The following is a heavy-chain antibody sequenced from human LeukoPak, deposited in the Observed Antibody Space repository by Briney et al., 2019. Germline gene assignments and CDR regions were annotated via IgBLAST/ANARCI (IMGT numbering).Heavy chain of an antibody. CDR1: GFTFSTYS. V-gene: IGHV3-48*01. CDR2: ISSSSIT. D-gene: IGHD4-17*01. Sequence: PGGSLRLSCAASGFTFSTYSMNWVRQAPGKGLEWLSSISSSSITNYADSVKGRFSISRDNAKNSLYLQMDGLRAEDTAVYFCAGDLYGDYSFDYWGQGTLVTVSS. CDR3: AGDLYGDYSFDY. J-gene: IGHJ4*02.